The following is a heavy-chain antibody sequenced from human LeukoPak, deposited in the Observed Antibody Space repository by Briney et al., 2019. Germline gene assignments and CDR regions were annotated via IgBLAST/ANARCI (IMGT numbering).Heavy chain of an antibody. CDR3: ARHIGYSAWNPDY. CDR2: IYPYDSDT. CDR1: GYSFTSYW. Sequence: GESLKISCKASGYSFTSYWIGWVRQMPGKGLEWMGIIYPYDSDTRYSPSFQGQVTISADKSISTAYLQWSNLKASDTAMYYCARHIGYSAWNPDYWGQGTLVTVSP. V-gene: IGHV5-51*01. D-gene: IGHD5-12*01. J-gene: IGHJ4*02.